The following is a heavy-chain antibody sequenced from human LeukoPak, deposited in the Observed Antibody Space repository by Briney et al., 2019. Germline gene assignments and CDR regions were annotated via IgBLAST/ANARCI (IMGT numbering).Heavy chain of an antibody. CDR2: INHSGST. CDR1: GGSFSGYY. D-gene: IGHD3-22*01. CDR3: ARRDSSGYLDY. J-gene: IGHJ4*02. Sequence: SETLSLTRAVYGGSFSGYYWSWIRQPPGKGLEWIGEINHSGSTNYNPSLKSRVTISVDTSKNQFSLKLSSVTAADTAVYYCARRDSSGYLDYWGQGTLVTVSS. V-gene: IGHV4-34*01.